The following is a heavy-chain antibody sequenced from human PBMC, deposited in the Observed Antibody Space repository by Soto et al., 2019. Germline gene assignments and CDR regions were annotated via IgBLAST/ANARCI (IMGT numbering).Heavy chain of an antibody. J-gene: IGHJ6*02. CDR3: AWSNQWPHRFDYYYYYGMDV. D-gene: IGHD6-19*01. V-gene: IGHV1-69*13. CDR1: GGTFSSYA. CDR2: IIPIFGTA. Sequence: SVKVSCKASGGTFSSYAISWVRQAPGQGLEWMGGIIPIFGTANYAQKFQGRVTITADESTSTAYMELSSLRSEDTAVYYCAWSNQWPHRFDYYYYYGMDVWGQGTTVTVSS.